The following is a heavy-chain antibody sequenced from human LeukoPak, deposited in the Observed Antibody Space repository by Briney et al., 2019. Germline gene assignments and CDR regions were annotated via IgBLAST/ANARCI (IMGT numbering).Heavy chain of an antibody. D-gene: IGHD6-13*01. V-gene: IGHV4-34*01. CDR1: GGSFSGYY. CDR3: AREKPSIAAAFDAFDI. CDR2: INQSGST. J-gene: IGHJ3*02. Sequence: NASETLSLTCAVYGGSFSGYYWSWIRQPPGKGLEWIGEINQSGSTNYNPSLKSRVTISVDTSKNQFSLKLSSVTAADTAVYYCAREKPSIAAAFDAFDIWGQGTMVTVSS.